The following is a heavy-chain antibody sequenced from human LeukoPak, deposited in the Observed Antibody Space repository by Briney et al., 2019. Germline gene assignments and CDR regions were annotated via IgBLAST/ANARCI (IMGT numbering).Heavy chain of an antibody. D-gene: IGHD5-12*01. J-gene: IGHJ6*02. V-gene: IGHV3-64*01. CDR2: ISSNGGST. Sequence: GGSLRLSCAASGFTFSSYAMHWVRQAPGKGLEYVSAISSNGGSTYYANSVKGRFTISRDNSKNTLYLQMGSLRAEDMAVYYCARAGEWLRFARRAYVKDYYYYGMDVWGQGTTVTVSS. CDR1: GFTFSSYA. CDR3: ARAGEWLRFARRAYVKDYYYYGMDV.